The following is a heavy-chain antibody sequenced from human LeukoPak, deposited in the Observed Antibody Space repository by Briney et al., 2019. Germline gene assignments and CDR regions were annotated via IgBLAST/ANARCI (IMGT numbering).Heavy chain of an antibody. V-gene: IGHV3-9*01. Sequence: PGGSLRLSCEASGFTFDDYGMHWVRQAPGKGLEGVSTISWNSASVGYVDSVKGRFTISRDNAKKTLYLQMNSLRPEDTALYYCAKVYGYSSSWYDYWGQGTLVTVSS. CDR1: GFTFDDYG. CDR3: AKVYGYSSSWYDY. CDR2: ISWNSASV. J-gene: IGHJ4*02. D-gene: IGHD6-13*01.